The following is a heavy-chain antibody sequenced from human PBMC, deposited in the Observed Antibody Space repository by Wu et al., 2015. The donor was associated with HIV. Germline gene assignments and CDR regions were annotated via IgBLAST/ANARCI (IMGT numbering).Heavy chain of an antibody. V-gene: IGHV1-69*12. D-gene: IGHD2-15*01. CDR2: TVRVLETM. J-gene: IGHJ4*02. Sequence: QVQLVQSGAELKKPGSSVKVSCKASGGTFSIYGVSWVRQVPGQGFEWMGGTVRVLETMKYAQNFQDRVTITVDESTNTAYMELNSLKSDDTAVYYCASEEYCSGGSCYPFDYWGQGTLVTVSS. CDR1: GGTFSIYG. CDR3: ASEEYCSGGSCYPFDY.